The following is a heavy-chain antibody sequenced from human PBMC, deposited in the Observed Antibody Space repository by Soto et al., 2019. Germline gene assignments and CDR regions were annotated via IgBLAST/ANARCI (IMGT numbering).Heavy chain of an antibody. V-gene: IGHV1-18*01. J-gene: IGHJ5*02. D-gene: IGHD3-9*01. CDR3: ARENDDILTGYYKVCWFDP. CDR2: ISAYNGNT. Sequence: QVQLVQSGAEVKKPGASVKVSCKASGYTFTSYGISWVRQAPGQGLEWMGWISAYNGNTNYAQKLQGRVTMTTDTSTSTAYMELRSLRSDDTAVYYCARENDDILTGYYKVCWFDPWGQGTLVTVSS. CDR1: GYTFTSYG.